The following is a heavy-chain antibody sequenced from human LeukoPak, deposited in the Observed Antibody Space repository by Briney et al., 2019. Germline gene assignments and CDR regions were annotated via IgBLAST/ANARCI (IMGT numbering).Heavy chain of an antibody. D-gene: IGHD6-19*01. CDR3: ARSAQWLVKAAFDI. Sequence: GESLKISCKGSGYSFSSYWIGWVRQMPGNGLEWMGIIYPGDSDTRYSPSFQGQVTISADKSISTAYLQWSSLKASDTAMYYCARSAQWLVKAAFDIWGQGTMVTVSS. CDR1: GYSFSSYW. CDR2: IYPGDSDT. J-gene: IGHJ3*02. V-gene: IGHV5-51*01.